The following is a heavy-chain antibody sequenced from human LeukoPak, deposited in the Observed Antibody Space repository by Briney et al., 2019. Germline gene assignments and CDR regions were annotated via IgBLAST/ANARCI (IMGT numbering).Heavy chain of an antibody. CDR3: ARDREIAAAAYFDY. CDR2: INPSGGST. CDR1: GYTFTSYY. D-gene: IGHD6-13*01. J-gene: IGHJ4*02. V-gene: IGHV1-46*01. Sequence: ASVKVSCKASGYTFTSYYMHWVRQAPGQGLEWMGIINPSGGSTSYAQKFQGRVTKTRGMSTSTVYMELSSLRSEDTAVYYCARDREIAAAAYFDYWGQGTLVTVSS.